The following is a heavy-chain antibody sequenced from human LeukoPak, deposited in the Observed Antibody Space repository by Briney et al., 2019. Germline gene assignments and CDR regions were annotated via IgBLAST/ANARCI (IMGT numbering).Heavy chain of an antibody. CDR2: INHSGST. V-gene: IGHV4-34*01. Sequence: SETLSLTCAVYGGSFSGYYWSWIRQPPGKGLEWIGEINHSGSTNYNPSLKSRVTISVDTSKNQFSLKLSSVTAADTAVYYCARLTVEDYWGQGTLVTVSS. CDR3: ARLTVEDY. D-gene: IGHD4-23*01. J-gene: IGHJ4*02. CDR1: GGSFSGYY.